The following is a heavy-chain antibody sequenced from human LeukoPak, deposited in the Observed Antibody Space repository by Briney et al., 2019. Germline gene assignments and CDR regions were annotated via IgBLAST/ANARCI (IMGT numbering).Heavy chain of an antibody. CDR2: INHSGST. J-gene: IGHJ6*03. Sequence: SETLSLTCAVYGGSFSGYYWSWIRQPPGKGLEWIGEINHSGSTTYNPSLKSRVSISVDTSKNQFSLKLSSVTAADTAVYYCARVTIFGVSPSVYYYYYYYMDVWGKGTTVTVSS. CDR3: ARVTIFGVSPSVYYYYYYYMDV. D-gene: IGHD3-3*01. V-gene: IGHV4-34*01. CDR1: GGSFSGYY.